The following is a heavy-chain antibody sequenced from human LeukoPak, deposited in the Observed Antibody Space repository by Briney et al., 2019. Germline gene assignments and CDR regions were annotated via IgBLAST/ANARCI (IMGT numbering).Heavy chain of an antibody. CDR1: GYTFTSYY. D-gene: IGHD4-17*01. CDR3: ARDIAFPAYGDYFDY. V-gene: IGHV1-46*01. CDR2: INPSGGST. J-gene: IGHJ4*02. Sequence: ASVKVSCKASGYTFTSYYMHWVRQAPGQGLEWMGIINPSGGSTSYAQKFQGRVTMTRDMSTSTVYMELSSLRSEDTAVYYCARDIAFPAYGDYFDYWGQGTLVTVSS.